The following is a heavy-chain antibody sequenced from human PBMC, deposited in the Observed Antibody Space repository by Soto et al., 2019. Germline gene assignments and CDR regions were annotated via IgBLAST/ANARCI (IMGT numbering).Heavy chain of an antibody. CDR3: AREKVNSRLQVAYYYYYGMDV. J-gene: IGHJ6*02. CDR2: INAGNGNT. V-gene: IGHV1-3*01. D-gene: IGHD4-4*01. CDR1: GYTFTSYA. Sequence: ASVKVSCKASGYTFTSYAMHWVRQAPGQRLEWMGWINAGNGNTKYSQKFQGRVTITRDTSASTAYMELSSLRSEDTAVYYCAREKVNSRLQVAYYYYYGMDVWGQGTTVTVSS.